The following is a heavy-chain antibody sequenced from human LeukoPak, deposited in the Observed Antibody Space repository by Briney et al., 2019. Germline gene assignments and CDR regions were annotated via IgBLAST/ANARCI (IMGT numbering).Heavy chain of an antibody. CDR3: ANLSIDY. V-gene: IGHV4-39*07. Sequence: SETLSLTCTVSGGSISSSSYYWGWIRQPPGKGLEWIGSIPDSGNTYYNPSLKSRVTISVDTSKKQFSLKLNSVTAADTAVYYCANLSIDYWGQGILVIVSS. CDR2: IPDSGNT. CDR1: GGSISSSSYY. J-gene: IGHJ4*02. D-gene: IGHD3-16*02.